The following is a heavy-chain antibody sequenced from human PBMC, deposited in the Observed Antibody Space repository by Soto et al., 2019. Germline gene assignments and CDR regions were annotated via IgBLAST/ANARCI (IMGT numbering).Heavy chain of an antibody. D-gene: IGHD3-10*01. V-gene: IGHV1-18*01. CDR3: ARDKGDGSGSYYGY. CDR2: ISAYNGNT. Sequence: QVQLVQSGAEVKKPGASVKVSCKASGYTFTSYGISWVRQAPGQGLEWMGWISAYNGNTNYAQKLQGRVTMTTDTSTSTACMEQRRLRSDETAVYYCARDKGDGSGSYYGYWGQGTLVTVSS. CDR1: GYTFTSYG. J-gene: IGHJ4*02.